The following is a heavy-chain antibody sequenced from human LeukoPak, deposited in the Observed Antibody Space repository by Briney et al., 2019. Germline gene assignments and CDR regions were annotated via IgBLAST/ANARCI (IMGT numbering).Heavy chain of an antibody. CDR1: GFTFSSYN. J-gene: IGHJ4*02. CDR3: ANTKQFEY. CDR2: ITSSSSI. V-gene: IGHV3-21*01. D-gene: IGHD1-1*01. Sequence: GGSLSLSCAASGFTFSSYNMNWVRQAPGKGLEWVSSITSSSSIYYADSVKGRFTISRDNAKNSLYLQMNSLRAEDTAVYYCANTKQFEYWGQGTLVTVSS.